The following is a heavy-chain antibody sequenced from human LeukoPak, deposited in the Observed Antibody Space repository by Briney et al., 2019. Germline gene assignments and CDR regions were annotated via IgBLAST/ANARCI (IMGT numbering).Heavy chain of an antibody. CDR2: ISGTGGST. D-gene: IGHD2-2*01. Sequence: GGSLRLSCAASGFTFSSYSMNWVRQAPGKGLEWVSAISGTGGSTYYADSVKGRFTISRDNSKNTLYLQMNSLRAEDTAVYYCARVRGYCSTTSCSPFDYWGQGTLVTVSS. CDR1: GFTFSSYS. CDR3: ARVRGYCSTTSCSPFDY. J-gene: IGHJ4*02. V-gene: IGHV3-23*01.